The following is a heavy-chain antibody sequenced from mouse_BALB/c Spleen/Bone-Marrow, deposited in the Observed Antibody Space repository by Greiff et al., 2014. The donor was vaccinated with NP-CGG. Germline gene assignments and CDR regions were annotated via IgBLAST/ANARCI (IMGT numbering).Heavy chain of an antibody. CDR1: GYTFSSYW. D-gene: IGHD2-14*01. Sequence: VKLQESGAELARPGASVKLSCKASGYTFSSYWMQWVKQRPGQGLEWIGSIYPGDGDTRYTQKFKGKATLTADKSSSTAYMQLSSLASEDSAVYDCARGAYYRYDGFAYWGQGTLVTVSA. V-gene: IGHV1-87*01. J-gene: IGHJ3*01. CDR2: IYPGDGDT. CDR3: ARGAYYRYDGFAY.